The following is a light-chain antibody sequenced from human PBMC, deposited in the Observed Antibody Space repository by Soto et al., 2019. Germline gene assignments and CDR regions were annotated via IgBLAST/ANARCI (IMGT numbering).Light chain of an antibody. J-gene: IGKJ3*01. Sequence: IVLTQSPGTLSLSPGERATLSCRASQSVGSTFLAWYQQKPGQAPRLLIYGASNRATGIPDRFSGSGSGTDFTLTISRLEPEDFAVYYCLQYGSSLFTFGPGTKVDIK. CDR3: LQYGSSLFT. CDR2: GAS. V-gene: IGKV3-20*01. CDR1: QSVGSTF.